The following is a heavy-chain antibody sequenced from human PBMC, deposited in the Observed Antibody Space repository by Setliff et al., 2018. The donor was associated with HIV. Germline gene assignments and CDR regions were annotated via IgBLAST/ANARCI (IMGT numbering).Heavy chain of an antibody. CDR3: ARGVPLLPPHY. CDR2: IFYSETVYYGGIT. Sequence: SETLSLTCTVSGDSISSNNYYWGWIRQPPGKGPEWIGSIFYSETVYYGGITYYSPSLKSRVTISVDTSKNQFSLSLTSVTAADTAVYYCARGVPLLPPHYWGQGTLVTVSS. V-gene: IGHV4-39*07. CDR1: GDSISSNNYY. J-gene: IGHJ4*02. D-gene: IGHD2-21*02.